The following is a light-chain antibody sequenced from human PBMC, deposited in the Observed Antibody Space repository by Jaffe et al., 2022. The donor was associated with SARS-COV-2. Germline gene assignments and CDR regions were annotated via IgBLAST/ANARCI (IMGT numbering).Light chain of an antibody. CDR2: DVN. V-gene: IGLV2-11*01. J-gene: IGLJ3*02. CDR1: SSDVGGYNY. CDR3: CSYAGSYAWV. Sequence: QSALTQPRSVSGSPGQSVSISCTGTSSDVGGYNYVSWYQHHPGKAPKLMIYDVNKRPSGVPDRLSGSKSGNTASLTISGLQAEDEADYYCCSYAGSYAWVFGGGTKLTVL.